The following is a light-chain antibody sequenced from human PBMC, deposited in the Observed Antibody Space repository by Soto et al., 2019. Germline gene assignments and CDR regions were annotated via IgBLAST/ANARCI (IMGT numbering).Light chain of an antibody. V-gene: IGKV1-12*01. CDR3: LQADTFPIT. J-gene: IGKJ5*01. Sequence: DIQMTQSPSSVSASVGDRVTITCRASQDISGWLAWYQQKPGRAPKLLIYAASSLQSGVPTRFAGSGSGTSFTPTITSLQPEDFATYYCLQADTFPITFGQGTRLEIK. CDR2: AAS. CDR1: QDISGW.